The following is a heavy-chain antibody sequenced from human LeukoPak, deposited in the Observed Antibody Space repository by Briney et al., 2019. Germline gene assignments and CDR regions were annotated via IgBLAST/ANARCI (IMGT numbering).Heavy chain of an antibody. CDR3: ARSRIAAPFDP. Sequence: PETLSLTCTVPGGSINSYYWSWIRQPAGKGLEWIGRIYTSGSTNYNPSLKSRVTMSVDTSKNQFSLKLSSVTAADTAVYYCARSRIAAPFDPWGQGTLVTVSS. CDR1: GGSINSYY. CDR2: IYTSGST. V-gene: IGHV4-4*07. D-gene: IGHD6-6*01. J-gene: IGHJ5*02.